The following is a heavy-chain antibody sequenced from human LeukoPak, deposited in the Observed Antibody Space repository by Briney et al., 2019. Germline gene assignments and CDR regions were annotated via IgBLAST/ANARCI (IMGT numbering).Heavy chain of an antibody. V-gene: IGHV3-23*01. J-gene: IGHJ4*02. CDR2: ISGGGGST. D-gene: IGHD2-2*01. CDR3: TREAGYCSSTSCYEEFDY. Sequence: GGSLRLSCAASGFTFTNYAMSWVRQAPGKGLEWVSTISGGGGSTYSADSVMGRFTISRDDSKNTAYLQMNSLKTEDTAVYYCTREAGYCSSTSCYEEFDYWGQGTLVTVSS. CDR1: GFTFTNYA.